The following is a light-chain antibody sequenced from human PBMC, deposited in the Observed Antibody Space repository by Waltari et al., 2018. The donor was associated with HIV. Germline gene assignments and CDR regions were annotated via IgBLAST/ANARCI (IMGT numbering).Light chain of an antibody. CDR1: SSDVGGYNY. CDR3: SSYTSSSTWV. V-gene: IGLV2-14*01. J-gene: IGLJ3*02. Sequence: QSALTQPASVSGSPGQSITLSCTGTSSDVGGYNYVSWYQQHPVKAHKLMIYDVSKRPSGVSNRFSGSKSGNTASLTISGLQAEDEADYYCSSYTSSSTWVFGGGTKLTVL. CDR2: DVS.